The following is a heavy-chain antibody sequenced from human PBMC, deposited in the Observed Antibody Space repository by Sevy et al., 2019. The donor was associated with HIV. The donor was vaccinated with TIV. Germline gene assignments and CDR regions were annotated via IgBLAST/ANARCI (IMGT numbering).Heavy chain of an antibody. CDR3: AKDQGHNWNTGGFFDY. Sequence: GGSLRLSCAASGFTFSSYGMHWVRQAPGKGLEWVAFIRKDGSNKYYRDSLRGRFTLSRDNSKNTLYLQMNSLSAEDTAVYYCAKDQGHNWNTGGFFDYWGQGILVTVSS. CDR1: GFTFSSYG. J-gene: IGHJ4*01. D-gene: IGHD1-20*01. CDR2: IRKDGSNK. V-gene: IGHV3-30*02.